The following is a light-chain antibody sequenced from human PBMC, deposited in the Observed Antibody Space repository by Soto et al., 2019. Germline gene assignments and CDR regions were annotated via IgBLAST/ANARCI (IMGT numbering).Light chain of an antibody. V-gene: IGKV1-9*01. J-gene: IGKJ4*01. CDR2: EAS. CDR3: QQLNAYPFT. CDR1: EGISTY. Sequence: DIQLTQSPSLLSASVGDSVFVTCRASEGISTYLAWYQQKPGRGPKHLVYEASKLQSGVPSRFRGGGSGTEFSLTISSLQPEDFATYYCQQLNAYPFTFGGGTKVEIK.